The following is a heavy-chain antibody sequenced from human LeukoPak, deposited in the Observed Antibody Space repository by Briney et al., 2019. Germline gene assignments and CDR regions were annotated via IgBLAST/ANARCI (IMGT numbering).Heavy chain of an antibody. CDR1: GYTFTSYG. V-gene: IGHV1-18*01. J-gene: IGHJ4*02. CDR3: ARDGYFDC. Sequence: ASVRVSCKASGYTFTSYGIGWVRQAPGQGLEWMGWISAHNGNINYAQKLQGRVTMTEDTSTNTAYMELRSLTSDDTAVYYCARDGYFDCWGQGTLVTVSS. CDR2: ISAHNGNI.